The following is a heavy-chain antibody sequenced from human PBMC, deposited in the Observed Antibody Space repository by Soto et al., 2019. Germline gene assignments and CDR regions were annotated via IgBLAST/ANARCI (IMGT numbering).Heavy chain of an antibody. D-gene: IGHD6-19*01. CDR2: ISRSSSYI. J-gene: IGHJ4*02. CDR1: GFTFSSYS. CDR3: ARVKLTVAALAFDY. Sequence: GGSLRLSCAASGFTFSSYSMNWVRQAPGKGLEWVSCISRSSSYIYYAESVKGRFTISRDNAKNSLYLQMNSLRAEDTAVYYCARVKLTVAALAFDYWGQGTLVTVSS. V-gene: IGHV3-21*01.